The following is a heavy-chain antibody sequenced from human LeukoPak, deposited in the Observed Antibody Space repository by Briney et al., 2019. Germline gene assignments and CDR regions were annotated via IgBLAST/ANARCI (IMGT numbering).Heavy chain of an antibody. J-gene: IGHJ4*02. CDR3: ASRDNDYGDYWYDY. V-gene: IGHV1-18*01. Sequence: ASVKVSCKASGYTFTSYGISWVRQAPGQGLEWMGWISGYNGNTNYAQKLQGRVTITADESTSTAYMELSSLRSEDTAVYYCASRDNDYGDYWYDYWGQGTLVTVSS. D-gene: IGHD4-17*01. CDR1: GYTFTSYG. CDR2: ISGYNGNT.